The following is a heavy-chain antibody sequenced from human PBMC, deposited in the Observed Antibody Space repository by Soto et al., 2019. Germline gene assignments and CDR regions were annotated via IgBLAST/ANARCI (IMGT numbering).Heavy chain of an antibody. D-gene: IGHD3-22*01. CDR2: IDPGGSDT. CDR1: GYSFTSYW. V-gene: IGHV5-10-1*01. CDR3: ARLADSSGQDF. J-gene: IGHJ4*02. Sequence: GESLKISCQGSGYSFTSYWISWVRQMPGKGLEWMGRIDPGGSDTNYSPSFRGRVTISVDKSITTAYLQWNSLKASDSAIYYCARLADSSGQDFWGRGTLVTVSS.